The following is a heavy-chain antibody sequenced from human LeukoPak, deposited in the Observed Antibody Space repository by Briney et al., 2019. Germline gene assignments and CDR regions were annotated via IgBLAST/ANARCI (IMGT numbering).Heavy chain of an antibody. J-gene: IGHJ4*02. CDR3: AKDGLYCTGGSCYNLLNS. D-gene: IGHD2-15*01. V-gene: IGHV3-30*18. CDR1: GFFFSNSG. CDR2: LPYDGNNE. Sequence: QPGESLRLSCAASGFFFSNSGMHWVRQAPGKRLEWVAILPYDGNNEYYADSVKGRFTASRDNSENTLYLQMNSLRSEDTAVYYCAKDGLYCTGGSCYNLLNSWGQGTLVIVSS.